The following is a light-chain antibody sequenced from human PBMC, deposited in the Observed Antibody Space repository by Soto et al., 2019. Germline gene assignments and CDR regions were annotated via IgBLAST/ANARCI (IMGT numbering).Light chain of an antibody. CDR2: GPS. V-gene: IGKV3-15*01. Sequence: ETVMTQSPLILSVSPGDTATLSCRASQTVTINLAWYQQKPGQSPRLLIYGPSNMAAGVPARFSGSGSGTDFTLTISCLQSEDLAIYFCQKYNDWPQTFGQGTRVEIK. CDR1: QTVTIN. J-gene: IGKJ1*01. CDR3: QKYNDWPQT.